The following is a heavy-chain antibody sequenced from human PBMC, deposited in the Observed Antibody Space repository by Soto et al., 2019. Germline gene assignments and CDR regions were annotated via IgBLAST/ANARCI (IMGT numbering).Heavy chain of an antibody. V-gene: IGHV4-30-2*01. J-gene: IGHJ4*02. CDR2: IYHSGST. CDR3: ARASTTVTTLDY. Sequence: PSETLSLTCAVSGGYISRGGYSWSWIRQPPGKGLEWIGYIYHSGSTYYNPSLKSRVTISVDRSKNQFSLKLSSVTAADTAVYYCARASTTVTTLDYWGQGTLVTAPQ. D-gene: IGHD4-17*01. CDR1: GGYISRGGYS.